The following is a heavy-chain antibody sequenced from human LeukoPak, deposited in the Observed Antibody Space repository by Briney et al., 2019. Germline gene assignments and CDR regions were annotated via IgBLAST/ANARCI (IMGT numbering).Heavy chain of an antibody. V-gene: IGHV1-24*01. D-gene: IGHD3-22*01. CDR1: GYTLTELS. CDR2: FDPEDGET. CDR3: ATNPHYYDSSGYSS. J-gene: IGHJ4*02. Sequence: ASVKVSCKVSGYTLTELSMHWVRQAPGKGLEWMGGFDPEDGETIYAQKFQGRVTMTGDTSTDTAYMELSSLRSEDTAVYYCATNPHYYDSSGYSSWGQGTLVTVSS.